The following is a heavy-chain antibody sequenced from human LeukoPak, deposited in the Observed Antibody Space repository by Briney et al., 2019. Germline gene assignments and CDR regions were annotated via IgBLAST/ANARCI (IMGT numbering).Heavy chain of an antibody. V-gene: IGHV3-21*01. CDR2: ISSSSSYI. CDR3: ARSPSPPYDILTGYYYYGMDV. J-gene: IGHJ6*02. CDR1: RFTFSSYT. D-gene: IGHD3-9*01. Sequence: GGSLRLSCAASRFTFSSYTMHWVRQAPGKGLEWVSSISSSSSYIYYADSVKGRFTISRDNAKNSLYLQMNSLRAEDTAVYYCARSPSPPYDILTGYYYYGMDVWGQGTTVTVSS.